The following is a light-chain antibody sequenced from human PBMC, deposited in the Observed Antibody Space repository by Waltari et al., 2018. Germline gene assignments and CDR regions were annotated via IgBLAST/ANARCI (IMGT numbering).Light chain of an antibody. CDR1: TTDIGTSDY. CDR2: QVT. J-gene: IGLJ2*01. V-gene: IGLV2-14*01. Sequence: QSALTQPASVSRSPGQSITISCSGSTTDIGTSDYLSWYQQYPGKAPKRILDQVTIRPSGVSNRFSGSKSGNTASLTISGLQTDDEAIYYCSSYTDSTTVVFGGGTVVTVL. CDR3: SSYTDSTTVV.